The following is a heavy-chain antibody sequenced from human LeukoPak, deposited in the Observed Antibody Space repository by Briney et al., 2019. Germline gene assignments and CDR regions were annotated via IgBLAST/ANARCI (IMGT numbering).Heavy chain of an antibody. J-gene: IGHJ4*02. Sequence: PGGSLRLSCAASGFTFSSYAMSRVRQAPGKGLEWVSGISGSGGNTYYADSVKGRFTISRDNSKNTLYLQMNSLRVEDTAVYNCVLGSPFDYWGQGTLVTVSS. CDR1: GFTFSSYA. CDR3: VLGSPFDY. CDR2: ISGSGGNT. V-gene: IGHV3-23*01. D-gene: IGHD3-10*01.